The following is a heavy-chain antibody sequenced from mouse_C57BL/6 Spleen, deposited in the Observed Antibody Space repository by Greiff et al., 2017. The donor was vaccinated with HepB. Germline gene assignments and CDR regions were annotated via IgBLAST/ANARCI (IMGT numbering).Heavy chain of an antibody. CDR3: ARRGQTAQATTFDY. CDR2: IDPSDSYT. J-gene: IGHJ2*01. V-gene: IGHV1-69*01. D-gene: IGHD3-2*02. CDR1: GYTFTSYW. Sequence: QVQLQQPGAELVMPGASVKLSCKASGYTFTSYWMHWVKQRPGQGLEWIGEIDPSDSYTNYNQKFKGKSTLTVDKSSSTAYMQLSSLTSEDSAVYYCARRGQTAQATTFDYWGQGTTLTVSS.